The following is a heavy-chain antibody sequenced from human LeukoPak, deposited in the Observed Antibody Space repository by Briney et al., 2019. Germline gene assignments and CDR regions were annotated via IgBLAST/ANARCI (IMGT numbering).Heavy chain of an antibody. D-gene: IGHD3-10*01. V-gene: IGHV4-61*05. CDR3: ARSYGSGSYWYNWFDP. Sequence: KPSETLSLTCTVSGGSISSSSYYWGWIRQPPGKGLEWIGYIYYSGSTNYNPSLKSRVTISVDTSKNQFSLKLSSVTAADTAVYYCARSYGSGSYWYNWFDPWGQGTLVTVSS. CDR1: GGSISSSSYY. J-gene: IGHJ5*02. CDR2: IYYSGST.